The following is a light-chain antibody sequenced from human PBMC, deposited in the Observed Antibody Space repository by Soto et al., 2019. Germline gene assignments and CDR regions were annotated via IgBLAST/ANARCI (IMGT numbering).Light chain of an antibody. J-gene: IGLJ1*01. V-gene: IGLV2-14*01. CDR3: SSYTSSDTPYV. CDR1: SSDVGDYKY. CDR2: VNS. Sequence: QSALTQPASVSGSPGQSITISCTGTSSDVGDYKYVSWYQQHPDKAPKLIIFVNSNRPSGVSTRFSGSESGNTASLTISGLQAEDEADYYCSSYTSSDTPYVFGTGTKLTVL.